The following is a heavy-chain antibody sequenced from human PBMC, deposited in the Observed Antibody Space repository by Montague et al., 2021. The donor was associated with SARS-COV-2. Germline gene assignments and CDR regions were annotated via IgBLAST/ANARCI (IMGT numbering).Heavy chain of an antibody. CDR3: ARAQTMFAVVIISFDY. CDR2: IYYSGST. V-gene: IGHV4-31*03. CDR1: GGSISSGGYY. Sequence: TLSLTCTVSGGSISSGGYYWSWIRQHPGKGLEWIGYIYYSGSTYYNPSLKSRVTISVDTSKNQFSLKLSSVTAADTAVYYCARAQTMFAVVIISFDYWGQGTLVTVSS. D-gene: IGHD3-3*01. J-gene: IGHJ4*02.